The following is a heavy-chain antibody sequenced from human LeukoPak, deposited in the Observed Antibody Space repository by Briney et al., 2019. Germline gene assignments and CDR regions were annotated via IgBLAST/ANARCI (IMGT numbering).Heavy chain of an antibody. D-gene: IGHD2-2*01. CDR3: ARVLGSTSYHMDV. J-gene: IGHJ6*03. CDR2: IKQDGSEK. V-gene: IGHV3-7*01. CDR1: GFTVSSNY. Sequence: GGSLRLSCAASGFTVSSNYMSWVRQAPGKGLEWVANIKQDGSEKYYVDSVKGRFTIPRDNAKNSLYLQMNSLRAEDTAVYYCARVLGSTSYHMDVWGKGTTVTVSS.